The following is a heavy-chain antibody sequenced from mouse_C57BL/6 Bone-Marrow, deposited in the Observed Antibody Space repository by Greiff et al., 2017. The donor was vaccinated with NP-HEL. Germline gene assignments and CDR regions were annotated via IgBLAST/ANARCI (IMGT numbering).Heavy chain of an antibody. CDR3: ARGNLLGGDFAY. V-gene: IGHV1-81*01. Sequence: VKLQQSGAELARPGASVKLSCKASGYTFTSYGISWVKQRTGQGLEWIGEIYPRSGNTYYNEKFKGKATLTADKSSSTAYMELRSLTSEDSAVYFCARGNLLGGDFAYWGQGTLVTVSA. J-gene: IGHJ3*01. CDR1: GYTFTSYG. D-gene: IGHD1-1*01. CDR2: IYPRSGNT.